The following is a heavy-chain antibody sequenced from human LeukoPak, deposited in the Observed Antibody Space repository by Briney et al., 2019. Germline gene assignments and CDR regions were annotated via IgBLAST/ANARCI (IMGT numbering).Heavy chain of an antibody. Sequence: GGSLRLSCAASGFTFSSYALDWVRQAPGKGLEWVAVISKDGNSQNYADSVKGRFTISRDNSKNTLYLQMNSLRPEDTAVYYCAGESFDICGQGTTVTVSS. J-gene: IGHJ3*02. CDR2: ISKDGNSQ. CDR3: AGESFDI. CDR1: GFTFSSYA. V-gene: IGHV3-30*04.